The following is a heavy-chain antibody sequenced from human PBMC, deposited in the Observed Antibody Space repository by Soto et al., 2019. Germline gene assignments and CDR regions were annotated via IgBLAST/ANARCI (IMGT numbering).Heavy chain of an antibody. Sequence: QVQLVQSGAEVKKPGASVKVSCKASGYTFSIYAISWVRQAPGQGLEWMGWISGFNGNTAYAQNFQGRVTMTTDTSTNTAYMEMRNLGYDDTAIYYCARDKGGLDYWGQGTLVSVSS. CDR1: GYTFSIYA. CDR2: ISGFNGNT. J-gene: IGHJ4*02. CDR3: ARDKGGLDY. V-gene: IGHV1-18*01.